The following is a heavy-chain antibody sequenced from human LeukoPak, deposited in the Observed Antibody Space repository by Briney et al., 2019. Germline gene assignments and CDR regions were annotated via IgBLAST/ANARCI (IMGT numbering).Heavy chain of an antibody. D-gene: IGHD5-18*01. J-gene: IGHJ4*02. CDR1: GGTFSSYA. V-gene: IGHV1-69*06. CDR2: IIPIFGTA. Sequence: GSSVKVSCKASGGTFSSYAISWVRQAHGQGLEWMGGIIPIFGTANYAQKFQGRVTITADKSTSTAYMELSSLRSEDTAVYYCARDGDTAMVMYYFDYWGQGTLVTVSS. CDR3: ARDGDTAMVMYYFDY.